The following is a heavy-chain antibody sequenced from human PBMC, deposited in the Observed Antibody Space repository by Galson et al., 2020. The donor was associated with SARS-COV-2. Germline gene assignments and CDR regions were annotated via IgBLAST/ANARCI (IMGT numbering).Heavy chain of an antibody. CDR1: GGSISSGGYY. CDR3: ARTSGGTDAFDI. J-gene: IGHJ3*02. Sequence: SETLSLTCTVSGGSISSGGYYWSWIRQHPGKGLEWIGYLYYSGSTHYNPSLKSRVTISVDTSKNQFSLKLSSVTAADTAVYYCARTSGGTDAFDIWGQGTMVTVSS. D-gene: IGHD1-1*01. CDR2: LYYSGST. V-gene: IGHV4-31*03.